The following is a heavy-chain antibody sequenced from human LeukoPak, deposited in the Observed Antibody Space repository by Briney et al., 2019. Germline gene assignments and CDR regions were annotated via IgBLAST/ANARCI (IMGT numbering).Heavy chain of an antibody. D-gene: IGHD3-10*01. Sequence: ASETLSLTCTVSGYSISSGYYWGWIRPPPGKGLEWIGSIFHSGSTYYNPSLKSRVTISVDTSKNQFSLKLSSVTAADTALYYCARDRVLRDYMDVWGKGTTVTVSS. V-gene: IGHV4-38-2*02. CDR2: IFHSGST. CDR3: ARDRVLRDYMDV. CDR1: GYSISSGYY. J-gene: IGHJ6*03.